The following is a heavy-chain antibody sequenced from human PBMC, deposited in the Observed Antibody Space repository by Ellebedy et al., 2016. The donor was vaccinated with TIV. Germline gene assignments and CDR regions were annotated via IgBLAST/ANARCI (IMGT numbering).Heavy chain of an antibody. V-gene: IGHV1-18*04. CDR1: GYTFTSYF. Sequence: ASVKVSCKASGYTFTSYFIYWVRQAPGQGLEWLGWISTKNGNTDYAQRFQGRVTVTTDTSTSTAYLELRSLRSDDTAVYYCARDMVQGMVARYLWFDYWGQGTLVTVSS. CDR3: ARDMVQGMVARYLWFDY. CDR2: ISTKNGNT. D-gene: IGHD5-12*01. J-gene: IGHJ4*02.